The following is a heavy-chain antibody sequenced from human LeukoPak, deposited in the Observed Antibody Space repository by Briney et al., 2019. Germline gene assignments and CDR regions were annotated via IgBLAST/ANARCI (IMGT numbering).Heavy chain of an antibody. Sequence: ASVKVSCKVSGYTLTELSMHWVRQAPGKGLEWMGGFDPEDGETIYAQKFQGRVTMTEDTSTDTAYMELSSLRSEDTAVYYCALQKVSGSYHGGYFDYWGQGTLVTVSS. V-gene: IGHV1-24*01. CDR3: ALQKVSGSYHGGYFDY. CDR1: GYTLTELS. D-gene: IGHD1-26*01. CDR2: FDPEDGET. J-gene: IGHJ4*02.